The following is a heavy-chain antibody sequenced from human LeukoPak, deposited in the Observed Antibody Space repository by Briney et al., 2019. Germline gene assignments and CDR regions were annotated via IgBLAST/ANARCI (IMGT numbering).Heavy chain of an antibody. CDR2: IYYSGST. J-gene: IGHJ6*03. CDR1: GGSISSYY. V-gene: IGHV4-59*01. Sequence: SETLSLTCTVSGGSISSYYWSWIRQPPGKGLEWIGYIYYSGSTNYNPSLKSRVTISVDTSKNQFSLKLSSVTAADTAVYYCARASRMRYYYMDVWGKGTTVTVSS. CDR3: ARASRMRYYYMDV.